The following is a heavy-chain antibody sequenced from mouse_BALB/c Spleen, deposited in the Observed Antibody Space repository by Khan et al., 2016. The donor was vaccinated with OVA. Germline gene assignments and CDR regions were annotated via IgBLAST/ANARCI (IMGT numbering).Heavy chain of an antibody. D-gene: IGHD1-1*01. CDR1: GFTFSTYG. CDR2: VSTGCHYT. CDR3: ARLAYFYDCEGFAY. Sequence: EVELVESGGDVVKPGGSLKLSCAASGFTFSTYGMSWVRQTPDKSLEWVATVSTGCHYTYYPDAVKGRFTISRDIAKDTLYLQMSSLKSEDTAMFYCARLAYFYDCEGFAYWGQGTLVTVSA. V-gene: IGHV5-6*01. J-gene: IGHJ3*01.